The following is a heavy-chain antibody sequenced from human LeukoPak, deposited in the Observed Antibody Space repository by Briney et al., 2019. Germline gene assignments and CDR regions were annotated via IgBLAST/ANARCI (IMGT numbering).Heavy chain of an antibody. V-gene: IGHV3-23*01. CDR1: GFTFSSYA. D-gene: IGHD3-10*01. J-gene: IGHJ4*02. CDR3: ALITMVRGVKPFDY. CDR2: ISGSGGST. Sequence: PGGSLRLSCAASGFTFSSYAMSWVRQAPGKGLEWVSAISGSGGSTYYADSVKGRFTISRDNSKNTLYLQMNSLRAEDTAVYYCALITMVRGVKPFDYWGQGTLVTVSS.